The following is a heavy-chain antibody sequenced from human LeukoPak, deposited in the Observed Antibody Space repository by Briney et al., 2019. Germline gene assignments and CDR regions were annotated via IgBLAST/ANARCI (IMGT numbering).Heavy chain of an antibody. CDR2: IYYSGST. J-gene: IGHJ5*02. V-gene: IGHV4-59*01. D-gene: IGHD1-14*01. CDR3: ARRGAGNWFDP. CDR1: GGSISSYY. Sequence: SETLSHTCTVSGGSISSYYWSWIRQPPGKGLEWIGYIYYSGSTNYNPSLKSRVTISVDTSKNQFSLKLSSVTAADTAVYYCARRGAGNWFDPWGQGTLVTVSS.